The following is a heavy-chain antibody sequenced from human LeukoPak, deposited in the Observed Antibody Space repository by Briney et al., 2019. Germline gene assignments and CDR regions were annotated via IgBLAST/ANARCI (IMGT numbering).Heavy chain of an antibody. CDR3: ARLLGPLDYVWGSSRSK. CDR2: ISKSGTT. V-gene: IGHV4-61*02. J-gene: IGHJ4*02. Sequence: SQTLSLTCTVSGVSISYATYQWTWIRQSAGKGLEWIGLISKSGTTNYNPSHKSRVTISIDTTKNQFSLKPTSVTAADTAVYYCARLLGPLDYVWGSSRSKWGQGTLVTVSS. D-gene: IGHD3-16*02. CDR1: GVSISYATYQ.